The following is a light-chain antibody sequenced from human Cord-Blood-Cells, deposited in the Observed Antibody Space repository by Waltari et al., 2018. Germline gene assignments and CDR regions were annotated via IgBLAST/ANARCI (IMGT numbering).Light chain of an antibody. Sequence: QSALTQHASVSGSPGQSITISCTGTSSDVGSYYRVSWYQQHPGKDPKLRIYVVSKRPSGVSNRFSGSKSGNTASLTISGLQAEDEADYYCCSYAGSSTLVFGGGTKLTVL. CDR1: SSDVGSYYR. V-gene: IGLV2-23*02. CDR2: VVS. J-gene: IGLJ2*01. CDR3: CSYAGSSTLV.